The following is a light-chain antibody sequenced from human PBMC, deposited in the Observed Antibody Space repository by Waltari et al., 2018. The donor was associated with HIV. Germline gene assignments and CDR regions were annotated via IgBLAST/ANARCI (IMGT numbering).Light chain of an antibody. V-gene: IGKV1-9*01. CDR3: QHLNSYPPFT. J-gene: IGKJ3*01. CDR2: AAS. Sequence: DIQLTQSPSFMSASVGDRVTITCRASQAISSNLAWYQQKPGQAPTLLIYAASSLPSGVPSRFSGSGSGTEFTITIRSLQPEDFATYYCQHLNSYPPFTFGPGTTV. CDR1: QAISSN.